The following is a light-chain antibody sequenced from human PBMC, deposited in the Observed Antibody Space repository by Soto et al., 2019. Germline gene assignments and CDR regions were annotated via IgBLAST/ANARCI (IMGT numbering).Light chain of an antibody. CDR3: CSYAGSTTRVQ. Sequence: QSALTQPASVSGSPGQSITISCTGTSSDVDTYKYVSWYQQHPGKAPKLMIYEVSYRPSGVSDRFSGSKSGNTASLTISGLQAEDEADYYCCSYAGSTTRVQFGGGTKVNVL. CDR1: SSDVDTYKY. J-gene: IGLJ2*01. CDR2: EVS. V-gene: IGLV2-14*01.